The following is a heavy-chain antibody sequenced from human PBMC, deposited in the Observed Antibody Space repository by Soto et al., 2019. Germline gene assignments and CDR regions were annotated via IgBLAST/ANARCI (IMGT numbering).Heavy chain of an antibody. D-gene: IGHD1-1*01. CDR1: GYTFTGYY. CDR3: ARVEERYYYYGMDV. J-gene: IGHJ6*02. Sequence: ASVKVSCKASGYTFTGYYMHWVRQAPGQGLEWMGWINPNSGGTNYAQKFQGWVTMTRDTSISTAYMELSRLRSDDTAVYYCARVEERYYYYGMDVWGQGTTVTVSS. V-gene: IGHV1-2*04. CDR2: INPNSGGT.